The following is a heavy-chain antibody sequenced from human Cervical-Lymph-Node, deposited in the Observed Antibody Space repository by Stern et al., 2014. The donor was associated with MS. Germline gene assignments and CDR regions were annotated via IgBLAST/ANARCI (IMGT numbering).Heavy chain of an antibody. CDR3: AKRRATERLMDV. V-gene: IGHV3-7*01. CDR2: INEDGSEK. CDR1: GFTFSSHW. J-gene: IGHJ6*02. Sequence: VPLVGSGGGLVQPGGSLRLSCAVSGFTFSSHWMSWVRQAPGKGPEWVGKINEDGSEKCYVASMKGRFTISRDNAKNSLYLQMNSLRVEDTAVYYCAKRRATERLMDVWGQGTTVTVSS. D-gene: IGHD1-1*01.